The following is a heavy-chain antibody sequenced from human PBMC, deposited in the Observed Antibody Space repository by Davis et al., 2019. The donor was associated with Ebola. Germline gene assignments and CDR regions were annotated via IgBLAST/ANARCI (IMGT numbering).Heavy chain of an antibody. CDR1: GFTFSSYA. CDR3: ARDRPLDFFFGDYYGMDV. CDR2: ISYDGSNK. Sequence: GESLTISCAASGFTFSSYAMHWVRQAPGKGLAWVAVISYDGSNKYYADSVKGRFTISRDNSKNTLYLQMNSLRAEDTAVYYCARDRPLDFFFGDYYGMDVWGQGTTVTVSS. D-gene: IGHD3-16*01. V-gene: IGHV3-30-3*01. J-gene: IGHJ6*02.